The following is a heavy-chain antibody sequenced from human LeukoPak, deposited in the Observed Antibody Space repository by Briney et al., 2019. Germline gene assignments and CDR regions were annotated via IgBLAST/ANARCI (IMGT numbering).Heavy chain of an antibody. J-gene: IGHJ4*01. CDR3: GREWAVDF. CDR2: ISSSTNTM. V-gene: IGHV3-11*04. Sequence: GGSLRLSCAASGFTFSDYYMNWIRQAPGKGLEWVSYISSSTNTMYYADSVKGRFTISRDNAKNSLYLQMNSLRVEDTAVYYCGREWAVDFWGHGTLVTVSS. CDR1: GFTFSDYY.